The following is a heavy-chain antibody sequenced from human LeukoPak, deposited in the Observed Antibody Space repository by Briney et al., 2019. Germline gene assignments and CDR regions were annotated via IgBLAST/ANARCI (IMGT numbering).Heavy chain of an antibody. V-gene: IGHV3-7*04. CDR1: GFNPRHYW. Sequence: GGSLRLSCETSGFNPRHYWMSWVRQAPGKGLEWVANIKQDGSEKYYVDSVKGRFTISRDNAKNSLYLQMNSLRVEDTAVYYCARGIDAYFQHWGQGTLVTVSS. J-gene: IGHJ1*01. CDR2: IKQDGSEK. CDR3: ARGIDAYFQH.